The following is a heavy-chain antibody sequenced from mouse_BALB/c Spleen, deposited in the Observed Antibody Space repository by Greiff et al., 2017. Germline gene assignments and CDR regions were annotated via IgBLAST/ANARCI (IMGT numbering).Heavy chain of an antibody. Sequence: QVQLKQSGPGLVQPSQSLSITCTVSGFSLTSYGVHWVRQSPGKGLEWLGVIWSGGSTDYTAAFISRLSISKDNSKSQVFFKMNSLQANNTAIYYCARRYGNYASWFAYWGQGTLVTVSA. J-gene: IGHJ3*01. D-gene: IGHD2-1*01. CDR3: ARRYGNYASWFAY. V-gene: IGHV2-2*02. CDR1: GFSLTSYG. CDR2: IWSGGST.